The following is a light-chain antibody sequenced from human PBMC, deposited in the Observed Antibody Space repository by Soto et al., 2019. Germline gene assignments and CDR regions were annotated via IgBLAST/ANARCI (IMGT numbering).Light chain of an antibody. CDR3: QRFNRWPLS. V-gene: IGKV3-15*01. CDR2: DTS. Sequence: IVLTQSPAALSVSPGERVTLSCWASQSVGSTLNWYQQRPGQAPRLLIYDTSIRATGIPARFSGSGSGTEFTLTIASLQSEDFGVYYCQRFNRWPLSFGGGTKVDIK. CDR1: QSVGST. J-gene: IGKJ4*01.